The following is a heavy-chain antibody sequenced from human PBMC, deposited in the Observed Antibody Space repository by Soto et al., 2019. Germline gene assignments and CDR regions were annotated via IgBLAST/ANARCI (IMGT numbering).Heavy chain of an antibody. D-gene: IGHD3-3*01. CDR3: AREDDFHDSPGYPNS. J-gene: IGHJ5*01. CDR1: GFTFSDFA. V-gene: IGHV3-11*01. Sequence: QVQLVESGGGLVTPGGSLRLSCAASGFTFSDFALTWVRHTPGRGLELISYISSRGSSTYYRDSVKGRFIISRNNARSSLYLQMNSLRVDDTGVYHCAREDDFHDSPGYPNSWGHGTPGAVS. CDR2: ISSRGSST.